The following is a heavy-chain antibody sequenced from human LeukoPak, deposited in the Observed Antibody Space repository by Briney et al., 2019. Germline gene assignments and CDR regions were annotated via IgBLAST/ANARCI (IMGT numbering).Heavy chain of an antibody. CDR3: ARDEVGATTEFDY. CDR2: ISSSDTTT. J-gene: IGHJ4*02. CDR1: GFTFSNYE. V-gene: IGHV3-48*03. D-gene: IGHD1-26*01. Sequence: QSGGSLRLSCAASGFTFSNYEMNWVRQAPGEGLEWVSYISSSDTTTYYADSVKGRFTISRDNAKNSLYLQMNRLRAEDTAVYYCARDEVGATTEFDYWGQGTLVTVSS.